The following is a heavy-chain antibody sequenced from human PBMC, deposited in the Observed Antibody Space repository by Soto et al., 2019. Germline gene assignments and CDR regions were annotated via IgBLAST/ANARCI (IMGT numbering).Heavy chain of an antibody. D-gene: IGHD6-13*01. J-gene: IGHJ4*02. V-gene: IGHV3-23*01. Sequence: PGGSLRLSCAASGFTFSSYAMNWVRQAPRKGLEWVSSISGSGGSTYYADSVKGRFTISRDNSKNTLYLQMNSLRAEDTAVYYCAKDYTGSWYYFDNWGQGTLVTVSS. CDR3: AKDYTGSWYYFDN. CDR1: GFTFSSYA. CDR2: ISGSGGST.